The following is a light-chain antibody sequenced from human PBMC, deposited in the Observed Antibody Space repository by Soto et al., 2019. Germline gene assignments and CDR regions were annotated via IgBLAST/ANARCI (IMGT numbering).Light chain of an antibody. V-gene: IGKV3-20*01. CDR2: GAS. Sequence: EIVLTQSPGTLSLSPVERATLSFRASQSVFNNHIGWYQQKPGQAPRLLISGASSRATGIPDRFSGSGSGTDFTLTISRLEPEDFAVYYCQQYGSSPTFGQGTKVDNK. CDR3: QQYGSSPT. CDR1: QSVFNNH. J-gene: IGKJ1*01.